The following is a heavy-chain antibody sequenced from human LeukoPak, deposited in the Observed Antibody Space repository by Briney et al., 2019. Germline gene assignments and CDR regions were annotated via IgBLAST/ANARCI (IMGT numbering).Heavy chain of an antibody. V-gene: IGHV3-66*01. CDR2: IYSDVRT. CDR3: ARELVAGGGRRGMDV. CDR1: GFTVSTNY. D-gene: IGHD6-19*01. J-gene: IGHJ6*02. Sequence: QPGGSLRLSCAASGFTVSTNYMSWVRQAPGKGLEWVSVIYSDVRTSYADSVRGRFTISRDNSKNTLYLQTSSLRAEDTAVYYCARELVAGGGRRGMDVWGQGTTVTVSS.